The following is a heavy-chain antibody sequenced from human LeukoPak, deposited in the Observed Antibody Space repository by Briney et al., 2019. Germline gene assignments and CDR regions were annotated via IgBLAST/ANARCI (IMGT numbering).Heavy chain of an antibody. J-gene: IGHJ5*02. CDR3: AKEGLYTSGSSDWFDP. V-gene: IGHV3-23*01. CDR2: ISGSGGST. D-gene: IGHD6-19*01. Sequence: GGSLRLSCAASGFTFSNAWMSWVRQAPGKGLEWVSAISGSGGSTYYADSVKGRFTISRDNSKNTLYLQMNSPRAEDTAVYYCAKEGLYTSGSSDWFDPWGQGTLVTVSS. CDR1: GFTFSNAW.